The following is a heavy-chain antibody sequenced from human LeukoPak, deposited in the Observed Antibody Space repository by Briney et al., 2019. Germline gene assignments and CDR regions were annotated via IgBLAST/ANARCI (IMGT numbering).Heavy chain of an antibody. Sequence: PGGSLRLSCAASGFTFSTYRMAWVRQAPGKGLEWVATITEDGSGKYHVDSVRGRFTVSRDNTNKLLFLQMNSLRAEDTALYYCAKDMKEYSSSRASGGMDVWGQGTTVTASS. CDR2: ITEDGSGK. J-gene: IGHJ6*02. V-gene: IGHV3-7*03. D-gene: IGHD6-6*01. CDR1: GFTFSTYR. CDR3: AKDMKEYSSSRASGGMDV.